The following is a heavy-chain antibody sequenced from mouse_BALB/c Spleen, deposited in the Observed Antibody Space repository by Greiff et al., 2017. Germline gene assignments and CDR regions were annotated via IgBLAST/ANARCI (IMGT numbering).Heavy chain of an antibody. CDR1: GFTFSDYY. D-gene: IGHD1-2*01. Sequence: EVKLVESGGGLVKPGGSLKLSCAASGFTFSDYYMYWVRQTPEKRLEWVATINSNGGSTYYPDSVKGRFTISRDNAKNTLYLQMSSLKSEDTAMYYCARDYHYYYFDYWGQGTTLTVSS. CDR3: ARDYHYYYFDY. J-gene: IGHJ2*01. CDR2: INSNGGST. V-gene: IGHV5-6-3*01.